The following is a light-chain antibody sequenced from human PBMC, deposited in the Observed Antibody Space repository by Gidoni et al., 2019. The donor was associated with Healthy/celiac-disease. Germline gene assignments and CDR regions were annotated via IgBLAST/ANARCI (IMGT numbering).Light chain of an antibody. CDR2: AAS. Sequence: DIKTTESPSPLSGSVGDRVTITCRASQGISNYLAWYQQKPGKVPKLLFYAASTLQSGVPSRFSGSGSGTDFTLTISSLQPEDVATYYCQKYNSAPRTFGQGTKVEIK. J-gene: IGKJ1*01. CDR1: QGISNY. V-gene: IGKV1-27*01. CDR3: QKYNSAPRT.